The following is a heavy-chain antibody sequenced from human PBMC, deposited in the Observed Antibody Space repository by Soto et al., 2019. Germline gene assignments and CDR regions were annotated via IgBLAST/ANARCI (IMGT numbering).Heavy chain of an antibody. D-gene: IGHD2-2*01. V-gene: IGHV3-21*01. Sequence: KSGGSLRLSCTVSGFAFNNYGINWVRQAPGKGLEWVSSISKSDYTYYSDSVKGRFAISRDNAKSSVSLQMNTLRVEDTAVYYCAREDSIIIPAVSDFWGQGTLVTVS. CDR1: GFAFNNYG. CDR3: AREDSIIIPAVSDF. CDR2: ISKSDYT. J-gene: IGHJ4*02.